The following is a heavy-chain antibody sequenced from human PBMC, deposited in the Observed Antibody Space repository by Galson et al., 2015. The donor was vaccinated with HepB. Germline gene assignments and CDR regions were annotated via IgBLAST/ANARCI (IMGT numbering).Heavy chain of an antibody. D-gene: IGHD6-13*01. J-gene: IGHJ6*02. CDR2: IDPSDSYT. CDR3: ARRLTVEGGIAAAGTDYYYGMDV. V-gene: IGHV5-10-1*01. CDR1: GYSFTSYW. Sequence: QSGAEVKKPGESLRISCKGSGYSFTSYWISWVRQMPGKGLEWMGKIDPSDSYTNYSPSFQGHVTISADKSISTAYLQWSSLKASDTAMYYCARRLTVEGGIAAAGTDYYYGMDVWGQGTTVTVSS.